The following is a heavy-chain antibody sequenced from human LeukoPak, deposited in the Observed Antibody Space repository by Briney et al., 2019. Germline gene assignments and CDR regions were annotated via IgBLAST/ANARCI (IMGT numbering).Heavy chain of an antibody. CDR1: GGAFSGYY. CDR3: ARAGRGGGMY. Sequence: SDTLSLTGAVYGGAFSGYYWSWIRQPPGKGLEWIGEINRSGSTDDSPRLKSRVTISVDTSKNRFSLGRSSVTAAATAVYYCARAGRGGGMYWGQGTLVTVSS. V-gene: IGHV4-34*01. J-gene: IGHJ4*02. D-gene: IGHD2-15*01. CDR2: INRSGST.